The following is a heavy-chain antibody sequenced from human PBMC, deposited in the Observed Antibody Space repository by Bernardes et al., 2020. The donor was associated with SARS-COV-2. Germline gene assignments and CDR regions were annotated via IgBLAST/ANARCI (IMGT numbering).Heavy chain of an antibody. J-gene: IGHJ5*02. CDR2: IYYSGDT. V-gene: IGHV4-39*01. D-gene: IGHD2-15*01. CDR3: ARHSNIVVEVAARGFDP. CDR1: GGSISSSTTYY. Sequence: SETLSLTCTVSGGSISSSTTYYWGWIRQPPGKGLEWIGTIYYSGDTYYNPSLKSRVTISVDTSKNQFSLKLSSVTAADTAVYYCARHSNIVVEVAARGFDPWGQGTLVTVSS.